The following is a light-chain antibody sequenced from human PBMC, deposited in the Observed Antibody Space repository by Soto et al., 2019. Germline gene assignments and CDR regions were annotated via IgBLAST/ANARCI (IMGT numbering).Light chain of an antibody. J-gene: IGLJ2*01. CDR2: DVS. V-gene: IGLV2-11*01. Sequence: HSVLTQPRSVSGSPRQSVTISCTGTSSDVGGYDFVSWYQQHPGKAPKLMISDVSKRPSGVPDRFSGSKSGNTASLTISGLQAEDEADYYCCSYAGDLALFGGGTKVTVL. CDR1: SSDVGGYDF. CDR3: CSYAGDLAL.